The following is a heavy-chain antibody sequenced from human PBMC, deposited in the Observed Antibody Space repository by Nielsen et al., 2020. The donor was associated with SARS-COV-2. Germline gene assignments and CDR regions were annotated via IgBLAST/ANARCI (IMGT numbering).Heavy chain of an antibody. D-gene: IGHD5-24*01. V-gene: IGHV4-61*01. Sequence: SETLSLTCTVSGVPVSSGSYFWSWIRQPPGKRLEWIGYMFYIGTANYNPSFQSRVNISVDTSKNQFSLKLSSVTAADTAIYYCARGGYNIYDFDYWGRGTLVTVSS. CDR1: GVPVSSGSYF. CDR3: ARGGYNIYDFDY. CDR2: MFYIGTA. J-gene: IGHJ4*02.